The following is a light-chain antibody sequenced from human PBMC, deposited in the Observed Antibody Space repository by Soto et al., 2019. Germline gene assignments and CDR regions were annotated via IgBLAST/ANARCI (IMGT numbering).Light chain of an antibody. CDR3: QQYDSSSVT. V-gene: IGKV3-20*01. Sequence: IILTQSPGTLSLSPGEGATLSCKASQTVISTHLAWYQQKPGQAPRLLIYATSNMATGIPDRFSGNGSGRDFNLTIDRLEPEDFAVYYCQQYDSSSVTFGQGTRLDLK. CDR2: ATS. J-gene: IGKJ5*01. CDR1: QTVISTH.